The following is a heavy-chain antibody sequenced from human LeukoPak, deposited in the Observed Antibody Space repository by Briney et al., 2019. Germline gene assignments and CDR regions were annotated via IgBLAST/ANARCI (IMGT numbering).Heavy chain of an antibody. CDR1: GFIVSSFA. J-gene: IGHJ4*02. CDR3: AKRGPIYSATPGNYFDH. CDR2: ISGSDDGT. Sequence: GGSLRLSCAASGFIVSSFAMTWVRQAPGKGLEWVSSISGSDDGTYYADSVKGRFTISRDNSKNTVYLQMNSLSAEDTAIYYCAKRGPIYSATPGNYFDHWGQGTLVTVSS. V-gene: IGHV3-23*01. D-gene: IGHD3-10*01.